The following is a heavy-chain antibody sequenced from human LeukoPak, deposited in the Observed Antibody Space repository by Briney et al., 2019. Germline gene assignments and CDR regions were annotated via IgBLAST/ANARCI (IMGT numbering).Heavy chain of an antibody. CDR3: AKSGHSTTSWFHP. D-gene: IGHD2/OR15-2a*01. CDR1: GFTFSSYV. Sequence: GGSLRLSCAASGFTFSSYVMTWVRQAPGKGVEWVSSVTGNSGGTYYADSVKGRFTISRDDSRSTLFLQMNSLRVEDTAVYYCAKSGHSTTSWFHPWGQGTLVIVSS. V-gene: IGHV3-23*01. J-gene: IGHJ5*02. CDR2: VTGNSGGT.